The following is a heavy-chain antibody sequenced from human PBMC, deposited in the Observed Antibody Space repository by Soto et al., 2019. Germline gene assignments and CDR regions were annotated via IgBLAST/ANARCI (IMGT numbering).Heavy chain of an antibody. J-gene: IGHJ5*02. D-gene: IGHD2-15*01. CDR1: GFTFSSYW. Sequence: VQLVESGGGLVQPGGSLRLSCAASGFTFSSYWMHWVRQAPGKGLVWVSRINSDGSSTSYADSVKGRFTISRDNAKNTLYLQMNSLRAEDTAVYYCARDRYCSGGSCFNWFDPWGQGTLVTVSS. CDR2: INSDGSST. V-gene: IGHV3-74*01. CDR3: ARDRYCSGGSCFNWFDP.